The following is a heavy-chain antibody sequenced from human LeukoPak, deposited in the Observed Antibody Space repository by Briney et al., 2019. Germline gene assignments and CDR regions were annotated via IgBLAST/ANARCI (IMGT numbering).Heavy chain of an antibody. V-gene: IGHV3-7*03. CDR1: GFTFSNYW. J-gene: IGHJ5*02. CDR3: AKGREADSGYLQSDP. Sequence: GGSLRLSCAASGFTFSNYWMSWVRQAPGKGLEWVANIKQDGSEQYYVDSVKGRFTISRDNAKNSLYLQMSSLRAEDTAVYYCAKGREADSGYLQSDPWGQGTLVTVAS. D-gene: IGHD3-22*01. CDR2: IKQDGSEQ.